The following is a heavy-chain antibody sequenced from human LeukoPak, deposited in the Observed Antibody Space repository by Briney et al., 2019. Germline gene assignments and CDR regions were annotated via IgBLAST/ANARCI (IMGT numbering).Heavy chain of an antibody. Sequence: GGSLRLSCAASGFTFSSYSMNWVRQAPGKGLEWVSYITSSSSTIYYADSVKGRFTISRDNAKNSLYLQMNSLRAEDTAVCYCARGRYYFDYWGQGTLVTVSS. J-gene: IGHJ4*02. CDR1: GFTFSSYS. CDR2: ITSSSSTI. CDR3: ARGRYYFDY. V-gene: IGHV3-48*01.